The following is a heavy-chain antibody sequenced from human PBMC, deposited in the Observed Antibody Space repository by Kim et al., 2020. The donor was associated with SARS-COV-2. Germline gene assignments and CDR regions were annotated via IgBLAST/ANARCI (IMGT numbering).Heavy chain of an antibody. D-gene: IGHD4-4*01. V-gene: IGHV1-69*01. J-gene: IGHJ4*02. CDR3: ATRRNTVTQLDY. Sequence: NDAQKFQGRVTITADESTSTAYMELSSLRSEDTAVYYCATRRNTVTQLDYWGQGTLVTVSS.